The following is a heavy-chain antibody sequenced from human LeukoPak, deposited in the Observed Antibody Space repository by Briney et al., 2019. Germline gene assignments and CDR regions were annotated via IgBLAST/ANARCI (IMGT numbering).Heavy chain of an antibody. CDR1: GFTMKNFG. V-gene: IGHV3-33*01. CDR3: VRGADMNYNFENSFYLDS. D-gene: IGHD3-3*01. Sequence: GGSLRLSCAVSGFTMKNFGMHWVRQAPGKGLEWVAVIWYDGSQRHYIDSVKGRFAISRENSMNTLSLEMNGLRVEDTAVYYCVRGADMNYNFENSFYLDSWGQGALVIVSS. J-gene: IGHJ4*02. CDR2: IWYDGSQR.